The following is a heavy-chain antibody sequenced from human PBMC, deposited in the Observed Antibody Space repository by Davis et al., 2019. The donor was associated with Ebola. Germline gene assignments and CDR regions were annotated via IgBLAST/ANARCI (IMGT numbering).Heavy chain of an antibody. CDR1: GFTFSSYA. D-gene: IGHD3-16*02. Sequence: GESLKISCAASGFTFSSYAMSWVRQAPGKGLEWVSAISGSGGSTYYADSVKGRFTISRDNAKNTLYLQMNSLRAEDTAVYYCARDGHYYDYIWGSYRLIESGWFDPWGQGTLVTVSS. V-gene: IGHV3-23*01. J-gene: IGHJ5*02. CDR3: ARDGHYYDYIWGSYRLIESGWFDP. CDR2: ISGSGGST.